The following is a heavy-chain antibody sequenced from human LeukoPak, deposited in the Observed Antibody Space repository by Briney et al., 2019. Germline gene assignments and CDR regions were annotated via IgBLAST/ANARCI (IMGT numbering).Heavy chain of an antibody. CDR2: IYSGGST. V-gene: IGHV3-53*01. CDR3: AKNGRWLQSTFDQ. Sequence: PGGSLRLSCAASGLTVSNYMAWVRQAPGKGLEWVSVIYSGGSTYYADSVKGRFTISRDNSKNTLFLQMNSRRAEDTAVYYCAKNGRWLQSTFDQWGQGTLVTVSS. D-gene: IGHD5-24*01. J-gene: IGHJ4*02. CDR1: GLTVSNY.